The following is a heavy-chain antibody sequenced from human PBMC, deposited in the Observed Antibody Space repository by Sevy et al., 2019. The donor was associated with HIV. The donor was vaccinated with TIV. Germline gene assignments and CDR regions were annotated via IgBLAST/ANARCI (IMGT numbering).Heavy chain of an antibody. Sequence: GGSLRLSCTASGFTFGDYCMSWVRQAPGKGLEWVAFLKSDVYGGTVDHAASVRGRFVISRDASKTIAYLQMNDPKTEDTGVYYCTRWKAAQSIFDYWGQGALVTVSS. CDR2: LKSDVYGGTV. CDR3: TRWKAAQSIFDY. D-gene: IGHD6-13*01. V-gene: IGHV3-49*04. CDR1: GFTFGDYC. J-gene: IGHJ4*02.